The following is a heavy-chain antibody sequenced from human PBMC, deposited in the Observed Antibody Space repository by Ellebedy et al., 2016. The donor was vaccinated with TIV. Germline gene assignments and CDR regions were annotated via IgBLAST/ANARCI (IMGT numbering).Heavy chain of an antibody. J-gene: IGHJ5*02. V-gene: IGHV1-2*02. Sequence: ASVKVSXXASGYTFTGYYMHWVRQAPGQGLEWMGWINPNSGGTNYAQKFQGRVTMTRDTSVSTAYMELSRLRSDDTAVYYCAREIVVVPAATHPWGQGTLVTVSS. CDR3: AREIVVVPAATHP. D-gene: IGHD2-2*01. CDR1: GYTFTGYY. CDR2: INPNSGGT.